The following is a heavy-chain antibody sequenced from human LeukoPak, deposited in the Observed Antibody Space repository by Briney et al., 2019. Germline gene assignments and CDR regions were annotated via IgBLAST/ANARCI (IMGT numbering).Heavy chain of an antibody. D-gene: IGHD1-26*01. CDR1: GGTFTNYA. J-gene: IGHJ6*03. Sequence: ASVKVSCKASGGTFTNYAISWVRQAPGQGLEWMGGIIPIFGTANYAQKFQGRVTITTDESTSTAYMELSSLRSEDTAVYYCARGEAIYYYYYMDVWGKGTTVTVSS. CDR2: IIPIFGTA. V-gene: IGHV1-69*05. CDR3: ARGEAIYYYYYMDV.